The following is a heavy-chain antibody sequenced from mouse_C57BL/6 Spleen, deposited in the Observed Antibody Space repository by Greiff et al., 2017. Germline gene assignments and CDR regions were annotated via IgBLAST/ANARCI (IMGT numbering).Heavy chain of an antibody. CDR2: ISGGGGNT. CDR3: ARHENGNYVYYFDY. J-gene: IGHJ2*01. CDR1: GFTFSSYT. D-gene: IGHD2-1*01. Sequence: EVKLVESGGGLVKPGGSLKLSCAASGFTFSSYTMSWVRQTPEKRLEWVATISGGGGNTYYPDSVKGRFTISRDNAKNTLYLQMSSLRSEDTALYYCARHENGNYVYYFDYWGQGTTLTVSS. V-gene: IGHV5-9*01.